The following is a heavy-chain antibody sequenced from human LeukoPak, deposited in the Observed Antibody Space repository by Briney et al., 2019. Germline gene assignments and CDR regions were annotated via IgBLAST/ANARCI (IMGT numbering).Heavy chain of an antibody. CDR3: ARDSGFSGAQRGEF. CDR1: AFTFSNYA. D-gene: IGHD3-10*01. V-gene: IGHV3-30*04. Sequence: GRSMRLSCDAAAFTFSNYAIHWVRQAPGMGLEWVAVISYEGSNTFYADSVKGQFTITRDKSKNSLYLQMNSRRADDTAVYYCARDSGFSGAQRGEFWGQGTLVTVSS. CDR2: ISYEGSNT. J-gene: IGHJ4*02.